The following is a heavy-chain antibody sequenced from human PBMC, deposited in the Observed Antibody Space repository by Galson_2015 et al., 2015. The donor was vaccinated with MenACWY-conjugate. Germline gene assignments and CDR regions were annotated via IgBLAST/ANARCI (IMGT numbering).Heavy chain of an antibody. J-gene: IGHJ4*02. CDR1: GGPASRRGFY. Sequence: GTLSPTRPVSGGPASRRGFYRAWIRRPPGEGLEWIGLIYDSGSTKYNPPLKGRVTISLDMSKNQVSLKLSSVTAADTAVYYCAREFSYWGQGTLVTVSS. CDR3: AREFSY. CDR2: IYDSGST. V-gene: IGHV4-61*08. D-gene: IGHD2/OR15-2a*01.